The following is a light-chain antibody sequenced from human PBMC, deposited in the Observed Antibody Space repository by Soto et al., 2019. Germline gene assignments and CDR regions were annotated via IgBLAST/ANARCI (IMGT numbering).Light chain of an antibody. CDR1: QNVATN. CDR2: GAS. CDR3: VQHYSYPLT. Sequence: EAVLTQSPATLSVSPGEGATLSCRASQNVATNLAWYQQRPGQAPRLLIYGASKRAIGLPARFSGSGSGTEFTLTVSSLQPEDFATYYCVQHYSYPLTFGGGTKVDIK. V-gene: IGKV3-15*01. J-gene: IGKJ4*01.